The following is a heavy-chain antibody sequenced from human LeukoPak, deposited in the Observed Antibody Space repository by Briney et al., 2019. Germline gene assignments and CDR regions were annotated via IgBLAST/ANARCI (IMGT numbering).Heavy chain of an antibody. V-gene: IGHV3-23*01. CDR1: GFTFTSFA. CDR3: AREHDSSGYLLRGASAFDI. D-gene: IGHD3-22*01. Sequence: GGSLRLSCAASGFTFTSFAMSWVRQAPGKGLEWVSTISRSGVATYYANSVKGRFTISRDNSKNTVYLQMNSLRAEDTAVYYCAREHDSSGYLLRGASAFDIWGQGTMVTVSS. J-gene: IGHJ3*02. CDR2: ISRSGVAT.